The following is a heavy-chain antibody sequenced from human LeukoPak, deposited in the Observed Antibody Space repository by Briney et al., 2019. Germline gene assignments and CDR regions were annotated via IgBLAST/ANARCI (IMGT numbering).Heavy chain of an antibody. J-gene: IGHJ1*01. D-gene: IGHD1-7*01. CDR3: AKSGYPTKLESLEYFQH. CDR1: GFTFSSYE. V-gene: IGHV3-48*03. Sequence: QPGGSLRLSCAASGFTFSSYEMNWVRQAPGKGLEWVSYISSSGSTIYYADSVKGRFTISRDNSKNTLYLQMNSLGAEDTAVYYCAKSGYPTKLESLEYFQHWGQGTLVTVSS. CDR2: ISSSGSTI.